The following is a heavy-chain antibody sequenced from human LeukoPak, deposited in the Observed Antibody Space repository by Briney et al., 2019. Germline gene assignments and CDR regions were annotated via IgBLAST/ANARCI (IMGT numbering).Heavy chain of an antibody. D-gene: IGHD3-10*01. CDR3: ARLAYGSTY. CDR1: GGSISSGSYY. J-gene: IGHJ4*02. V-gene: IGHV4-61*02. Sequence: SQTLSLTCTVSGGSISSGSYYWSWIRQPAGKGLEWIGSFYHTGNTYYNSSLKSRVAISVDTSKNQFSLNLSSVTAADTAIYYCARLAYGSTYWGQGTLVTVSS. CDR2: FYHTGNT.